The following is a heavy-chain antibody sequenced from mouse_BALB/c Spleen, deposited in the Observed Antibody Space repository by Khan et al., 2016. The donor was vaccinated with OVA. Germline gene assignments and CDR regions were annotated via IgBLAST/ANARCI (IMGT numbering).Heavy chain of an antibody. CDR3: TRSRYGTFAY. D-gene: IGHD1-1*02. CDR1: GYTFTSYY. CDR2: INPNNGGT. Sequence: VELVESGAELVKPGASVRLSCKASGYTFTSYYLYWVKQRPGQGLEWIGDINPNNGGTIFNEKFRTKATLTVDKSSNTAYMELSRLASEDSAVYYCTRSRYGTFAYWGQGTLVTVSA. J-gene: IGHJ3*01. V-gene: IGHV1S81*02.